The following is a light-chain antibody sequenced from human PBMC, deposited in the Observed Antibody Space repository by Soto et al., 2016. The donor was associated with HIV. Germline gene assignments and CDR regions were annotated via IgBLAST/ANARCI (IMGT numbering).Light chain of an antibody. CDR2: AAS. V-gene: IGKV1-39*01. Sequence: DIQMTQSPSSLSASIGDRVTITCRASQGITYYLTWLQQKPGKAPKVLIYAASTLETGVPSRFSGSGSGTDFTLTISGLQIEDFATYYCQQSDSNPPTFGQGTKLEX. CDR3: QQSDSNPPT. CDR1: QGITYY. J-gene: IGKJ2*01.